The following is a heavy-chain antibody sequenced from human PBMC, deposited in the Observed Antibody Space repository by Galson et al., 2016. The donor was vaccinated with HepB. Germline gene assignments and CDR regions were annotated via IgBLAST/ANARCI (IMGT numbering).Heavy chain of an antibody. CDR3: AKSHYGSGINYYMDV. CDR1: GFTFSGFG. Sequence: SLRLSCAGSGFTFSGFGMNWVRQAPGKGLEWVSAISGRSDVTYYEDSVKGRSTISRDNSKNTVSLLMNSLRAEDTAVYYCAKSHYGSGINYYMDVWGNGTTVTVSS. D-gene: IGHD3-10*01. CDR2: ISGRSDVT. J-gene: IGHJ6*03. V-gene: IGHV3-23*01.